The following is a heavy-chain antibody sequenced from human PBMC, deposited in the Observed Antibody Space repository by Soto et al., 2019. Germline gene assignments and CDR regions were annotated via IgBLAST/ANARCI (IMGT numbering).Heavy chain of an antibody. J-gene: IGHJ3*02. Sequence: SETLSLTCTVSGGSISSYYWSWIRQPPGKGLEWIGYIYYSGSTNSNPSLKRRVTISVDTSKNQFSLKLSSVTAADTAVYYCARAFGLNNWGSSDAFDIWGQGTMVTVSS. CDR1: GGSISSYY. CDR2: IYYSGST. V-gene: IGHV4-59*01. CDR3: ARAFGLNNWGSSDAFDI. D-gene: IGHD7-27*01.